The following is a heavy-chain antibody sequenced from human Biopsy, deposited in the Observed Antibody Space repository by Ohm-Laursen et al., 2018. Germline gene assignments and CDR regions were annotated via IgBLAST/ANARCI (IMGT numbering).Heavy chain of an antibody. CDR1: GGSLNNHY. Sequence: PSQTLSLTCSVSGGSLNNHYWSWIRQSPGKGLEWLAYIYSSGRTNHHPSLKSRIIVSVDTSKNQLSLKGTSVTATDTAMYYCARHDRSGYWGLDYWGQGALVTVSA. V-gene: IGHV4-4*08. CDR2: IYSSGRT. D-gene: IGHD3-22*01. CDR3: ARHDRSGYWGLDY. J-gene: IGHJ4*02.